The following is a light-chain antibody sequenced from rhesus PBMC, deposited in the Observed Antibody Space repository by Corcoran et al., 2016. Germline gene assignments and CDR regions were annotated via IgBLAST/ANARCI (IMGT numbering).Light chain of an antibody. CDR2: KAS. CDR1: QGISSW. V-gene: IGKV1-21*01. CDR3: QQYNSAPLT. J-gene: IGKJ4*01. Sequence: DIQMTQSPSSLSTSVGDRVTITCRASQGISSWLAWYQQKPGKAPKLLLYKASILQSGVPSRLSGSGSGTDFTVTISSLQPEEFATYYCQQYNSAPLTFGGGTKVEIK.